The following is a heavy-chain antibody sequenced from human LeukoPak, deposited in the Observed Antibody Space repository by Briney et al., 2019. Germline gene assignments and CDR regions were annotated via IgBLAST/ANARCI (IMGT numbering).Heavy chain of an antibody. CDR2: IYYSGST. J-gene: IGHJ4*02. CDR3: ASFIAAAVNYYFDY. CDR1: SGSISSSSYY. D-gene: IGHD6-13*01. V-gene: IGHV4-39*07. Sequence: PSETLSLTCTVSSGSISSSSYYWGWIRQPPGKGLEWIGSIYYSGSTYYNPSLKSRVTISVDTSKNQFSLKLSSVTAADTAVYYCASFIAAAVNYYFDYWGQGTLVTVSS.